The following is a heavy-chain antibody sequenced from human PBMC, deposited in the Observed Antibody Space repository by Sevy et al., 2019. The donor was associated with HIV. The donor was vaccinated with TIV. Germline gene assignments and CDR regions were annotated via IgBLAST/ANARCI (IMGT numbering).Heavy chain of an antibody. J-gene: IGHJ3*02. CDR3: ARLRYYDSRGAFDI. Sequence: GGSLRLSCAASGFTFSSYGMHWVRQAPGKGLEWVAVIWYDGSNKYYADSVKGRFTISRDNSKNTLYLQMNSLRAEDTAVYYCARLRYYDSRGAFDIWGQGTMVTVSS. CDR1: GFTFSSYG. D-gene: IGHD3-22*01. V-gene: IGHV3-33*01. CDR2: IWYDGSNK.